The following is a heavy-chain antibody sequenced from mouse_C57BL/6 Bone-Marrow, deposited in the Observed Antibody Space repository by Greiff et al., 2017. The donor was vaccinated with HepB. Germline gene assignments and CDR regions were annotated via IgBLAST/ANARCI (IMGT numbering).Heavy chain of an antibody. D-gene: IGHD1-1*01. CDR1: GFTFSDYY. Sequence: DVKLVESGGGLVQPGGSLKLSCAASGFTFSDYYMYWVRQTPEKRLEWVAYISNGGGSTYYPDTVKGRFTISRDNAKNTLYLQMSRLKSEDTAMYYCARGPYYYGSVCAMDYWGQGTSVTVSS. CDR3: ARGPYYYGSVCAMDY. CDR2: ISNGGGST. V-gene: IGHV5-12*01. J-gene: IGHJ4*01.